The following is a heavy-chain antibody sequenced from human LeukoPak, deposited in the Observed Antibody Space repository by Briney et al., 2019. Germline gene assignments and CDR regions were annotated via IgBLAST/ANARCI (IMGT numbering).Heavy chain of an antibody. CDR3: ARFRLRRETQEDY. V-gene: IGHV4-34*01. Sequence: SETLSLTCAVYGGSFSGYYWSWLRQPPGKGLEWIGEINHSGSTNYNPSLKSRVTISVDTSKNQFSLKLSSVTAADTAVYYCARFRLRRETQEDYWGQGTLVTVSS. J-gene: IGHJ4*02. CDR1: GGSFSGYY. CDR2: INHSGST. D-gene: IGHD4-17*01.